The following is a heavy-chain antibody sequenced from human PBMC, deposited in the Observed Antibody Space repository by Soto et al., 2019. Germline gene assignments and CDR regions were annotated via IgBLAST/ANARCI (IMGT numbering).Heavy chain of an antibody. V-gene: IGHV1-69*13. Sequence: VASVKVSCKASGGTFSSYAISWVRQAPGQGLEWMGGIIPIFGTANYAQKFQGRVTITADESTSTAYMELSSLRSEDTAVYYCARDQLWFGELLPRSTWKVPGMDVWGQGTTVTVSS. CDR2: IIPIFGTA. CDR3: ARDQLWFGELLPRSTWKVPGMDV. CDR1: GGTFSSYA. D-gene: IGHD3-10*01. J-gene: IGHJ6*02.